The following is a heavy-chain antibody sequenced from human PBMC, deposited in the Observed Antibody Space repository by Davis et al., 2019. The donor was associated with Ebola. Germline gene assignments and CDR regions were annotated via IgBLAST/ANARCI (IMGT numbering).Heavy chain of an antibody. V-gene: IGHV1-3*01. CDR2: INADNGNT. Sequence: ASVKVSCKASGFTFTDYYMHWVRQAPGQSLEWMGWINADNGNTKNSQRFQGRVTITRDASARTVFMELGSLRSEDTAVYYCAKDRHPLANNKIYYFDYWGPGTLVTVSS. CDR3: AKDRHPLANNKIYYFDY. D-gene: IGHD2-15*01. CDR1: GFTFTDYY. J-gene: IGHJ4*01.